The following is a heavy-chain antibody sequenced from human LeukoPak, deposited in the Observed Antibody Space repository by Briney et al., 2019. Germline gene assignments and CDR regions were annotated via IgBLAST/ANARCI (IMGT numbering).Heavy chain of an antibody. V-gene: IGHV1-8*01. J-gene: IGHJ4*02. D-gene: IGHD3-10*01. Sequence: ASVKVSCKASGYTFTSYDIIWVRQATGQGLEWMGWMNPNSGNTGYAQKFQGRVTMTRHTSISTAYMELSSLRSEDTAVYYCARGRWRITMVRRYYFNCWGQGTLVTVYS. CDR2: MNPNSGNT. CDR3: ARGRWRITMVRRYYFNC. CDR1: GYTFTSYD.